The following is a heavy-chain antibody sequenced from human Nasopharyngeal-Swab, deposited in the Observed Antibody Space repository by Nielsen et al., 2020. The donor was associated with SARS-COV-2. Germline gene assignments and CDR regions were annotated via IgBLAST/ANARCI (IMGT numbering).Heavy chain of an antibody. J-gene: IGHJ5*02. V-gene: IGHV7-4-1*02. CDR1: GYTFTSYA. CDR3: ARGPSPYSSSWYDWFDP. D-gene: IGHD6-13*01. CDR2: INTNTGNP. Sequence: ASVKISCKASGYTFTSYAMNWVRQAPGQGLEWMGWINTNTGNPTYAQGFTGRFVFSLDTSVSTADLQISSLKAEDTAVYYCARGPSPYSSSWYDWFDPWGQGTLVTVSS.